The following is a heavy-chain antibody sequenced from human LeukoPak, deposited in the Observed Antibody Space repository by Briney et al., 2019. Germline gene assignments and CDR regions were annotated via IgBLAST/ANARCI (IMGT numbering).Heavy chain of an antibody. CDR1: GYTFTSYA. Sequence: ASVKVSCKASGYTFTSYAMHWVRQAPGQRLEWMGWINAGNGNTKYSQKFQGRVTITRDTSASTAYMELSSLRSEDTAVYYCARARVRYCDILIDENPPFDYWGQGTLVTVSS. V-gene: IGHV1-3*01. J-gene: IGHJ4*02. D-gene: IGHD3-9*01. CDR3: ARARVRYCDILIDENPPFDY. CDR2: INAGNGNT.